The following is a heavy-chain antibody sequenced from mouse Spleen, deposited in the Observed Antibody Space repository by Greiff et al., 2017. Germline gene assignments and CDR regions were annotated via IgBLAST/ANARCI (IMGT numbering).Heavy chain of an antibody. CDR1: GFTFSSYA. CDR3: ARQDSYYSYDVGTGFDY. J-gene: IGHJ3*01. V-gene: IGHV5-6-2*01. D-gene: IGHD2-12*01. Sequence: EVKLVESGGGLVKPGGSLKLSCAASGFTFSSYAMSWVRQTPEKRLEWVAAINSNGGSTYYPDTVKDRFTISRDNAKNTLYLQMSSLRSEDTALYYCARQDSYYSYDVGTGFDYWGQGTLVTVSA. CDR2: INSNGGST.